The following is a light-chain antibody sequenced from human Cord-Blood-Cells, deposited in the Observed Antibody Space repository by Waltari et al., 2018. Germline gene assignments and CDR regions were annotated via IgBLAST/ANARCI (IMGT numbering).Light chain of an antibody. J-gene: IGLJ3*02. V-gene: IGLV2-14*01. Sequence: QSALTQPASVSGSPGQSITISCTGTSSDVGGYHYVSWYQKHPGKAPKLMIYDVSKRPSGVSNRFSGSKSGNTASLTISGLQAEDEADYYCSSYTSSSTLVFGGGTKLTVL. CDR1: SSDVGGYHY. CDR2: DVS. CDR3: SSYTSSSTLV.